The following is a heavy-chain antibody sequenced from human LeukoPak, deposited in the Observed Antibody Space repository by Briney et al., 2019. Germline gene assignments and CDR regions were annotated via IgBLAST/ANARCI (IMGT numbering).Heavy chain of an antibody. J-gene: IGHJ4*02. Sequence: ASVKVSCKASGGTFSSYAISWVRQAPGQGLEWMGGIIPIFGTANYVQKFQGRVTITADESTSTAYMELSSLRSEDTAVYYCARVGDYGSGYYFDYWGQGTLVTVSS. CDR3: ARVGDYGSGYYFDY. V-gene: IGHV1-69*13. D-gene: IGHD3-22*01. CDR1: GGTFSSYA. CDR2: IIPIFGTA.